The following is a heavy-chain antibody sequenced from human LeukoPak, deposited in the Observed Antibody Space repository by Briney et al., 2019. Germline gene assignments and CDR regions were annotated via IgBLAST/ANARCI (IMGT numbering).Heavy chain of an antibody. J-gene: IGHJ6*03. D-gene: IGHD6-13*01. CDR3: DRIAAAGTNYYYYSMDV. V-gene: IGHV4-34*01. Sequence: SETLSLTCTVSGQSLDSTYYWAWIGQPPGKGLEWIGEINHSGSTNYNPSLKSRVTISVDTYKNQFYLKLSSVTAADTAVYYCDRIAAAGTNYYYYSMDVWGKGTTVTVSS. CDR1: GQSLDSTYY. CDR2: INHSGST.